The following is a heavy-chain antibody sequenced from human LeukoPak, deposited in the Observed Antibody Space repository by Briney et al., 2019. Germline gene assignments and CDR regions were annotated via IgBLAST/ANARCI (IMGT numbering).Heavy chain of an antibody. V-gene: IGHV1-2*06. J-gene: IGHJ3*02. CDR2: INPNSGGT. CDR1: GCTFTGYY. CDR3: AMYYYDSSGYGAFDI. D-gene: IGHD3-22*01. Sequence: ASVKVSCKASGCTFTGYYMHWVRQAPGQGLEWMGRINPNSGGTNYAQKFQGRVTMTRDTSISTAYMELSRLRSDVTAVYYCAMYYYDSSGYGAFDIWGQGTMVTVSS.